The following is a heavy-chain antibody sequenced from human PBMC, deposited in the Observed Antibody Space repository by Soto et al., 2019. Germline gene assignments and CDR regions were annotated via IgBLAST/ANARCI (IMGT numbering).Heavy chain of an antibody. J-gene: IGHJ6*02. Sequence: QVQLVQSGAEVKNPGASVKVSCKASGYTFTRYGIGWTRQAPGQGLEWMGWINTYNGNTNYAQNVQGRVTLTTDTSMSTAYMELRSLRSNDTDIYYCAMVDVYVTPSPQDVWGQGTTVIVSS. D-gene: IGHD3-16*01. CDR3: AMVDVYVTPSPQDV. CDR1: GYTFTRYG. CDR2: INTYNGNT. V-gene: IGHV1-18*01.